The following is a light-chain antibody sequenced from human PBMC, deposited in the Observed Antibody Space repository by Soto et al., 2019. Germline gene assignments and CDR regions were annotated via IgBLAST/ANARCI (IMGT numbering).Light chain of an antibody. V-gene: IGLV1-40*01. CDR3: HSYDSSLSGSVV. Sequence: QAVVTQPPSVSGAPGQRVTISCTGSSSNIGAGYDVHWYQQLPGTAPKLLIYDNNNRPSGVPDRFSGSKSGTSASLAITGLQAEDEADYYCHSYDSSLSGSVVFGGGTKLTVL. CDR1: SSNIGAGYD. CDR2: DNN. J-gene: IGLJ2*01.